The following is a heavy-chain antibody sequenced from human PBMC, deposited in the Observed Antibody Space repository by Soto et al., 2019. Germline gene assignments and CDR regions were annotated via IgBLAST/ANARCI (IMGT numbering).Heavy chain of an antibody. CDR2: ISHSGTV. D-gene: IGHD3-16*01. CDR1: SVSITSSNW. Sequence: SETLSLTCDVSSVSITSSNWWTWVRQPQGKGLEWLGKISHSGTVNYNATLRSRVTISVDKPKNQLSLKLMSVTAADTAVYYCARDYDGFDYWGPGILVT. V-gene: IGHV4-4*02. CDR3: ARDYDGFDY. J-gene: IGHJ4*02.